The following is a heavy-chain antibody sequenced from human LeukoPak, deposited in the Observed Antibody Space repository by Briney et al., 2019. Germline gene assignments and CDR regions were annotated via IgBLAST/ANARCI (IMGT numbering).Heavy chain of an antibody. V-gene: IGHV4-59*11. J-gene: IGHJ4*02. Sequence: PSETLSLTCTVSRGSISSLYWSWIRQPPGQGLEWIGNIYYTGSTNYNPSLKSRVTISVDTSKSQFSLKLSSVTAADTAVYYCARGRGYSYGSPLDYWGQGSLVTVSS. CDR3: ARGRGYSYGSPLDY. CDR1: RGSISSLY. CDR2: IYYTGST. D-gene: IGHD5-18*01.